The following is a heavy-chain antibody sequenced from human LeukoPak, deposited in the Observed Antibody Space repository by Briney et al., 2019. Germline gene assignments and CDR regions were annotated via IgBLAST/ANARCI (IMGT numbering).Heavy chain of an antibody. CDR2: IIPILGIA. CDR3: TIERYYYDSSGYYYGGTFDY. V-gene: IGHV1-69*04. D-gene: IGHD3-22*01. CDR1: GGTFSSYA. J-gene: IGHJ4*02. Sequence: SVKVSCEASGGTFSSYAISWVRQAPGQGLEWMGRIIPILGIANYAQKFQGRVTITADKSTSTAYMELSSLRSEDTAVYYCTIERYYYDSSGYYYGGTFDYWGQGTLVTVSS.